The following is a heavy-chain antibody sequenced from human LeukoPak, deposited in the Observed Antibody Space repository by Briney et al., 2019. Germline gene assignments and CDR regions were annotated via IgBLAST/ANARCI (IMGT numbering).Heavy chain of an antibody. Sequence: PSETLSLTCTVSGGSISRNYWNWIRQPPGKGPEWIGNIYYSETTNYNPSLKSRVSISVDTSKNLLSLKLSSVTAADTAVYYCARAKQWYSSSWYLDYWGQGTLVTVSS. D-gene: IGHD6-13*01. CDR3: ARAKQWYSSSWYLDY. V-gene: IGHV4-59*12. CDR1: GGSISRNY. J-gene: IGHJ4*02. CDR2: IYYSETT.